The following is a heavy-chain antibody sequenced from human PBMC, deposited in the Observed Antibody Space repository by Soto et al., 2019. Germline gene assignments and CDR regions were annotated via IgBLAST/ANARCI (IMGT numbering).Heavy chain of an antibody. D-gene: IGHD3-10*01. CDR1: GGSFSGYY. Sequence: RSLTCAVCGGSFSGYYWSWIRQPPGKGLEWIGEINHSGSTNYNPSLKSRVTISVDTSKNQFSLTLSSVTGADTAVYYCARGAAYHGSGSYQAYVYFFGMDVWADGTTVTVSS. V-gene: IGHV4-34*01. J-gene: IGHJ6*02. CDR3: ARGAAYHGSGSYQAYVYFFGMDV. CDR2: INHSGST.